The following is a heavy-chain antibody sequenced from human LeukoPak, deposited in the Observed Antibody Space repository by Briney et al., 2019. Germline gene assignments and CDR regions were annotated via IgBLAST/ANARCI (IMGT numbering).Heavy chain of an antibody. CDR2: INPNSGGT. Sequence: RASEKVSCKASGYTFSDYYLHWVRQAPGQELEWMGWINPNSGGTNYAQKFQGRVTMTRDTSISTAYMEPSRLRSDDTAVYYCARVNNWNVYFDYWGQGTLVTVSS. D-gene: IGHD1-1*01. V-gene: IGHV1-2*02. CDR3: ARVNNWNVYFDY. J-gene: IGHJ4*02. CDR1: GYTFSDYY.